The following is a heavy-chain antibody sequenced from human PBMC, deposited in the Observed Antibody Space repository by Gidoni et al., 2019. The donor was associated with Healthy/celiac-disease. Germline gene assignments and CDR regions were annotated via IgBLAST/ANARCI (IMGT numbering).Heavy chain of an antibody. Sequence: EVQLLESGGGLVQPGGSLRLSCAASGCTFSNYAMSWVRQAPGKGLEWVSAISGSGGSTYYADSVKGRFTISRDNSKNTLYLQMNSLRAEDTAVYYCAKDFYYDSSGYYTPFDYWGQGTLVTVSS. CDR1: GCTFSNYA. CDR2: ISGSGGST. D-gene: IGHD3-22*01. V-gene: IGHV3-23*01. J-gene: IGHJ4*02. CDR3: AKDFYYDSSGYYTPFDY.